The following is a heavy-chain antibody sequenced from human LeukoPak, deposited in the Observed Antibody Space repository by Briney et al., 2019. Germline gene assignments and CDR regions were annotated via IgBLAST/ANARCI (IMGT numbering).Heavy chain of an antibody. CDR3: ARLVTGTTVINSGWFDP. V-gene: IGHV3-66*04. J-gene: IGHJ5*02. Sequence: TGGPLRLSCAASGFTVSSNYMTWVRQAPGKGLEWVSVIYSGGNTYYADSVKGRFTISRDNSRNTLSLQMNTLRAEDTAVYYCARLVTGTTVINSGWFDPWGQGTLVTVSS. CDR2: IYSGGNT. D-gene: IGHD4-23*01. CDR1: GFTVSSNY.